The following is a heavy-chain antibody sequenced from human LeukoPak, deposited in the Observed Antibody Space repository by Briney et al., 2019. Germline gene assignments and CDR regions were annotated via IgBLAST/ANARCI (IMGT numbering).Heavy chain of an antibody. V-gene: IGHV4-61*01. Sequence: SETLSLTCTVSGGSISSSTYCWSWIRQPPGKGLEWIGYIYYSGSTNYNPSLKSRVTISVDTSKNQFSLKLSSVTAADTAVYYCARSCSGGSCYGLWGQGALVTVSS. CDR3: ARSCSGGSCYGL. D-gene: IGHD2-15*01. CDR2: IYYSGST. J-gene: IGHJ4*02. CDR1: GGSISSSTYC.